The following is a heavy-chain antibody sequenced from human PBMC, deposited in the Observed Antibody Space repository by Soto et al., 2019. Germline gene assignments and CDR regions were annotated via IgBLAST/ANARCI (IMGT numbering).Heavy chain of an antibody. Sequence: QVQLVQSGAEVKKPGSSVKVSCKASGGTFSSYAISWVRQAPGQGLEWMGGIIPIFGTANYAQKFHGRVTITADESMSTAYMELSSLRSEDTAVYYCARRSVNSGSYSVYYFDYWGQGTLVTVSS. V-gene: IGHV1-69*01. CDR3: ARRSVNSGSYSVYYFDY. D-gene: IGHD1-26*01. CDR2: IIPIFGTA. CDR1: GGTFSSYA. J-gene: IGHJ4*02.